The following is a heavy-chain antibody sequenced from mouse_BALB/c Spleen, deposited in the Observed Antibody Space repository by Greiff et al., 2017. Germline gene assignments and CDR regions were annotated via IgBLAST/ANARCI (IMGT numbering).Heavy chain of an antibody. CDR3: VSFYYGYERDFDY. CDR2: INSNGGST. D-gene: IGHD2-2*01. CDR1: GFTFSSYG. J-gene: IGHJ2*01. V-gene: IGHV5-6-3*01. Sequence: DVHLVESGGGLVQPGGSLKLSCAASGFTFSSYGMSWVRQTPDKRLELVATINSNGGSTYYPDSVKGRFTISRDNAKNTLYLQMSSLKSEDTAMYYCVSFYYGYERDFDYWGQGTTLTVSS.